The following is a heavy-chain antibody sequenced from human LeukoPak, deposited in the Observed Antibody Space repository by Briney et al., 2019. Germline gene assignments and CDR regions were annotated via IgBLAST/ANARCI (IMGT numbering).Heavy chain of an antibody. CDR3: ASRVTSGWYSDY. D-gene: IGHD6-19*01. Sequence: GGSLRLSCAASGFTFSSYAMSWVRQAPGKGLEWVSAISGSGGSTYYADSMKGRFTISRDNSKNTLYLQMSSLRAEDTAVHYCASRVTSGWYSDYWGQGTLVTVSS. CDR2: ISGSGGST. CDR1: GFTFSSYA. V-gene: IGHV3-23*01. J-gene: IGHJ4*02.